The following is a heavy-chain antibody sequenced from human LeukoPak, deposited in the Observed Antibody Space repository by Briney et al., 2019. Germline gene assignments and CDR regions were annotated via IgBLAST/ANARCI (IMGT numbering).Heavy chain of an antibody. Sequence: PGGSLRLSCVASGFSFSDHYMEWVRQAPGKGLEWVSRIRNKANGNTMEYAASVKGRFIISRDDSSNSVYLQMNSLRAEDTAVYYCAKPLSGYYFSVPFDYWGQGTLVTVSS. D-gene: IGHD3-22*01. V-gene: IGHV3-72*01. J-gene: IGHJ4*02. CDR1: GFSFSDHY. CDR3: AKPLSGYYFSVPFDY. CDR2: IRNKANGNTM.